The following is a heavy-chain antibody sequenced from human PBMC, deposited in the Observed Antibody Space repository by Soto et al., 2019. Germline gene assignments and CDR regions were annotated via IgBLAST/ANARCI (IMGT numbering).Heavy chain of an antibody. V-gene: IGHV4-34*01. CDR2: INHSGST. Sequence: TLSLTCAVYGGSFSGYYWSWIRQPPGKGLEWIGEINHSGSTNYNPSLKSRVTISVDTSKNQFSLKLSSVTAADTAVYYCARGVSDYVWGSYRWIFDYWGQGTLVTVSS. CDR1: GGSFSGYY. D-gene: IGHD3-16*02. CDR3: ARGVSDYVWGSYRWIFDY. J-gene: IGHJ4*02.